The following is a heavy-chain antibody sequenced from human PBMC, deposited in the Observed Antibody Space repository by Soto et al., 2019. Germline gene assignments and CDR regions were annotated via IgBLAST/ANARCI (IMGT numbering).Heavy chain of an antibody. CDR1: GGSISSSNW. CDR3: ASVRGGYYYAMDV. V-gene: IGHV4-4*02. J-gene: IGHJ6*02. CDR2: IYHSGST. Sequence: QVQLQESGPGLVKPSGTLSLTCAVSGGSISSSNWWSWVRQPPGKGLEWIGEIYHSGSTNYNPSLTSRVHISVDKSKNQFSLKLSSVTAADTAVYYCASVRGGYYYAMDVWGQGTTVTVSS. D-gene: IGHD3-10*02.